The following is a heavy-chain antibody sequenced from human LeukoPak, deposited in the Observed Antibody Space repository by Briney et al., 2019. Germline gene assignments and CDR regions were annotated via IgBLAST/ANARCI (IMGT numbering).Heavy chain of an antibody. CDR3: ARDAHDFWSGYLYYFDY. J-gene: IGHJ4*02. CDR2: IHYSGGT. CDR1: GGSINSYY. Sequence: SETLSLTCTVSGGSINSYYWNWIRQPPGKGLEWIGYIHYSGGTKYNPSLKSRVTISMDTSKNQLSLRLSSVAAADTAVYYCARDAHDFWSGYLYYFDYWGQGTLVTVSS. V-gene: IGHV4-59*12. D-gene: IGHD3-3*01.